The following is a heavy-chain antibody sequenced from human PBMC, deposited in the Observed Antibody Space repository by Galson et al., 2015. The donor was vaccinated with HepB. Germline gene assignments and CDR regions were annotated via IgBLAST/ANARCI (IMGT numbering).Heavy chain of an antibody. CDR1: GFTLSTYS. J-gene: IGHJ6*02. Sequence: LRLSCASPGFTLSTYSMNWVRQAPGKGLEWVSSISSSSLYVYYADSVRGRFTVSRDNAKNSHYLQMNSLSAEDTAVYYCARVYGSGSYGYGMDVWGQGTTVTVS. CDR2: ISSSSLYV. CDR3: ARVYGSGSYGYGMDV. V-gene: IGHV3-21*01. D-gene: IGHD3-10*01.